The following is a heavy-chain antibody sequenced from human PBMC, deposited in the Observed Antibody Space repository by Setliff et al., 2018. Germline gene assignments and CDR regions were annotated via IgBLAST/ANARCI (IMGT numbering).Heavy chain of an antibody. V-gene: IGHV1-69*13. D-gene: IGHD1-20*01. Sequence: SVKVSCKASGGTFNTYAINWVRQAPGQGLAWMGGIVPVFGTRNFAQKFQGRVTFSADDSANTAYVQLTSLTPGDTAVYYCARDIGMGQRDYLDHWGQGTVVTVSS. CDR1: GGTFNTYA. CDR2: IVPVFGTR. J-gene: IGHJ4*02. CDR3: ARDIGMGQRDYLDH.